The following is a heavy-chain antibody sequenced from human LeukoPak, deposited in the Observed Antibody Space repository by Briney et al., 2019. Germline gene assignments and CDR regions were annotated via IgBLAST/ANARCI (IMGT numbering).Heavy chain of an antibody. Sequence: GGSLRLSCAASGFSFSIYGMHWVRQAPGKGLEWVAVISEDGKNKYYADSVKGRITISRDNSRNTVHLQMNSLRGEDTAEYYCARVGYTSYYYYGMDVWGQGTTVTVSS. CDR2: ISEDGKNK. D-gene: IGHD6-13*01. CDR3: ARVGYTSYYYYGMDV. CDR1: GFSFSIYG. V-gene: IGHV3-30*03. J-gene: IGHJ6*02.